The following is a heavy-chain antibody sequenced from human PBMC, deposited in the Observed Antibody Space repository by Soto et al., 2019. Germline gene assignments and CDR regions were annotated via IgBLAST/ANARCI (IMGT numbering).Heavy chain of an antibody. CDR1: GGSVSSNSYS. J-gene: IGHJ6*02. D-gene: IGHD2-2*03. CDR3: ARLNGYCVSTNCHGYYGMDV. CDR2: IYSSENT. V-gene: IGHV4-39*01. Sequence: SETLSLTCTVSGGSVSSNSYSWGWIRQSPGKGLEWIGTIYSSENTYHNPSLLSRVTISVDTSKNEFSLRLSSVTAADTAVYYCARLNGYCVSTNCHGYYGMDVWGQGTTVTVS.